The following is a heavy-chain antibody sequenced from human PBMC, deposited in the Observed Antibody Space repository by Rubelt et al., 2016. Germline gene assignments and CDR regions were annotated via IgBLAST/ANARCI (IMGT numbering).Heavy chain of an antibody. Sequence: QVQPQQWGAGLLKPSETLSLTCAVYGGSFSGYYWSWTRQPPGKGLEWIGEINHSGSTNYNPSLKSRVTISVDTSKNQFSLKLSSATAADTAVYYCARGRRSSGWYGYWGQGTLVTVSS. D-gene: IGHD6-19*01. CDR3: ARGRRSSGWYGY. CDR1: GGSFSGYY. CDR2: INHSGST. V-gene: IGHV4-34*01. J-gene: IGHJ4*02.